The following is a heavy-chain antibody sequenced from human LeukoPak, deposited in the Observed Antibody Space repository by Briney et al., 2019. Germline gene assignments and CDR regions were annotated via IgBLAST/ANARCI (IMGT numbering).Heavy chain of an antibody. J-gene: IGHJ1*01. CDR2: ISGSGGST. Sequence: PGGSLRLSCAASGFTFSSYAMSWVRQAPGKGLEWVSAISGSGGSTYYADSVKGRFTISRDNSKNTLYLQMNSLRAEDTAVYYCAKASIAVAGVAEYFQHWGQGTLVTVSS. CDR3: AKASIAVAGVAEYFQH. V-gene: IGHV3-23*01. D-gene: IGHD6-19*01. CDR1: GFTFSSYA.